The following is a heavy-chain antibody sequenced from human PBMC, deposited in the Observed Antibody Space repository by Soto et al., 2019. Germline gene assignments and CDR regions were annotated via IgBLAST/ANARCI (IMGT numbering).Heavy chain of an antibody. CDR2: ISAYNGNT. CDR3: ARAGTVTTPYRWFDP. V-gene: IGHV1-18*01. J-gene: IGHJ5*02. CDR1: GYTFTSYG. Sequence: GASVKVSCKASGYTFTSYGISWVRQAPGQGLEWMGWISAYNGNTNYAQKLQGRVTMTTDTSTSTAYMELRSLRSDDTAVYYCARAGTVTTPYRWFDPWGQGTLVTVSS. D-gene: IGHD4-4*01.